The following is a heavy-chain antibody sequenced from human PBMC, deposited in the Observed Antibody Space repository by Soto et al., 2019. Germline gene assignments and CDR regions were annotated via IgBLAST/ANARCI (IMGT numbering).Heavy chain of an antibody. CDR3: ASQLESTTYFDY. D-gene: IGHD1-1*01. V-gene: IGHV4-39*01. Sequence: LQLQESGPGLVKPSETLSLTCTVSGGSISNSDYFWAWMRQPPGKGLEWVGTISHTGSPCYNPSLKSRVTISVDTSKNQCSLRLPSVTAADTAVFYCASQLESTTYFDYWGRGTLVTVSS. CDR2: ISHTGSP. CDR1: GGSISNSDYF. J-gene: IGHJ4*02.